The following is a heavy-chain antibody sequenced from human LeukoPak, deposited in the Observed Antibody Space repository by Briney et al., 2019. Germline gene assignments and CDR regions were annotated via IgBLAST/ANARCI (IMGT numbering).Heavy chain of an antibody. V-gene: IGHV3-30-3*01. CDR1: GFTFSSYA. J-gene: IGHJ4*02. Sequence: GGSLRLSCAASGFTFSSYAMHWVRQAPGKGLEWVAVISYDGSNKYYADSVKGRFTISRDNSKNTLYLQMNSLRAEDTAVYYCAGEPSYGSGTYYFDYWGQGTLVTVSS. D-gene: IGHD3-10*01. CDR3: AGEPSYGSGTYYFDY. CDR2: ISYDGSNK.